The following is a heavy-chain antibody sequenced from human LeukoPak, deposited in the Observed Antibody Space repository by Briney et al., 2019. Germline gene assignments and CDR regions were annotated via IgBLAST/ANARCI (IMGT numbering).Heavy chain of an antibody. CDR3: ARKATTVTPPY. J-gene: IGHJ4*02. Sequence: GGSLRLSCAASGFIVSHNYMTWVRQAPGKGLEWISVIYIDGTTYYADSVKGRFTISRDQANNTLYLQMNTLRDEDTAVYYCARKATTVTPPYWGQGSLVTVSS. V-gene: IGHV3-53*01. D-gene: IGHD4-17*01. CDR1: GFIVSHNY. CDR2: IYIDGTT.